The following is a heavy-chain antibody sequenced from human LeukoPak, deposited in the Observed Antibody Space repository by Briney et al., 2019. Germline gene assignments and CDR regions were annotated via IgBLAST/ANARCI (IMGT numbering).Heavy chain of an antibody. J-gene: IGHJ4*02. CDR1: GLTVSSNY. CDR3: ARVSEAYYFDY. V-gene: IGHV3-66*01. CDR2: IYSGGST. Sequence: GGSLRLSCSAPGLTVSSNYMTWVRQAPGKGLEWVSVIYSGGSTYYADSVKGRFTISRDNSKNTLYLQMNSLRAEDTAVYYCARVSEAYYFDYWGQGTLVTVSS.